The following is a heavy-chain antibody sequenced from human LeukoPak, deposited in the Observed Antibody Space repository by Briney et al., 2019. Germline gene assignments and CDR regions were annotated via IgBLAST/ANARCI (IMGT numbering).Heavy chain of an antibody. CDR2: ISGYNTNP. J-gene: IGHJ4*02. D-gene: IGHD3-10*01. Sequence: ASVKVSCKASGYSFINHGISWVRQAPGQGLEWLGWISGYNTNPKYEQRLLGRVTMTTDTSTATAYMELSSLRSEDTAVYYCARGIRRGYYGSGSYGYWGQGTLVTVSS. CDR3: ARGIRRGYYGSGSYGY. V-gene: IGHV1-18*01. CDR1: GYSFINHG.